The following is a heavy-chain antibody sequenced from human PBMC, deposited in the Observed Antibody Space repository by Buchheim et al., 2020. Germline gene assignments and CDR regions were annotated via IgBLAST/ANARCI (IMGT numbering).Heavy chain of an antibody. CDR3: AKGSRGYTNYYFDY. D-gene: IGHD4-11*01. V-gene: IGHV3-23*04. CDR2: ISGSGATT. Sequence: EVQLVDSGGGLVQPGESLRLSCAASGFSFSGYAMSWVRQAPEKGLEWVSSISGSGATTFNADSVKGRFTISRDNSKNMLYLQMNSLRAEDTAVYFCAKGSRGYTNYYFDYWGQGTL. J-gene: IGHJ4*02. CDR1: GFSFSGYA.